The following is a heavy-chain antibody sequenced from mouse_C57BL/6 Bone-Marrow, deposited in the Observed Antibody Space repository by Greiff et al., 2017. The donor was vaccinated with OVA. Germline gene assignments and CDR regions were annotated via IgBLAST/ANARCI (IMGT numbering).Heavy chain of an antibody. CDR3: ARGGY. Sequence: DVQLVESGGGLVQPGGSLKLSCAASGFTFSDYYMYWVRQTPEKRLEWVAYISNGGGSTYYPDTVKGRFTISRDNAKNTLYLQMSRLKSEDTAMYYCARGGYWGQGTSVTVSS. CDR2: ISNGGGST. CDR1: GFTFSDYY. J-gene: IGHJ4*01. V-gene: IGHV5-12*01.